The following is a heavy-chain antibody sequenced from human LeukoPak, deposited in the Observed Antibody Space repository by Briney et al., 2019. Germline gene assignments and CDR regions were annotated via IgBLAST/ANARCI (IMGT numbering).Heavy chain of an antibody. Sequence: GGSLSLSCAASGFTFSSYAMSWVRQAPGKGLEWVSGLSGNGGSTYYADSVKGRFTISRDNSKNTLYLQMNSLRAEDTAVYYCAKESLLWPEEYFDYWGQGTLVTVSS. CDR3: AKESLLWPEEYFDY. CDR2: LSGNGGST. D-gene: IGHD3-10*01. J-gene: IGHJ4*02. CDR1: GFTFSSYA. V-gene: IGHV3-23*01.